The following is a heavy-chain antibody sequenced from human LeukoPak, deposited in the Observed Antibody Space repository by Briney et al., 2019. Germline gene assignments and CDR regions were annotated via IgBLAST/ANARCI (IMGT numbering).Heavy chain of an antibody. CDR2: ISSSSSYI. CDR1: GFTFSSNS. CDR3: AREDRRDLFFDY. D-gene: IGHD5-24*01. Sequence: AGSLSLSCAASGFTFSSNSMNWDRQAPGKGLEWVSSISSSSSYIYYADSVKGRFTISRDNAKNSVYLQMNSLGAEDTAVYYWAREDRRDLFFDYWGQGTVFTVST. V-gene: IGHV3-21*01. J-gene: IGHJ4*02.